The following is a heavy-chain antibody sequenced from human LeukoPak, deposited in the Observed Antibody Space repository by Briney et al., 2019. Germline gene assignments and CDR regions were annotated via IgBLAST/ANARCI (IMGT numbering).Heavy chain of an antibody. CDR2: IDSDGSST. V-gene: IGHV3-74*01. D-gene: IGHD5-18*01. CDR1: GFTFSRYW. Sequence: TGGSLRLSCAGPGFTFSRYWMHWVRQAPEKGLVWVSRIDSDGSSTNYADSVKGRFTISRDNAKNTLYLQMNSLRAEDTAVYYCGREDRFGYNYAYGMDVWGQGTTVTVSS. CDR3: GREDRFGYNYAYGMDV. J-gene: IGHJ6*02.